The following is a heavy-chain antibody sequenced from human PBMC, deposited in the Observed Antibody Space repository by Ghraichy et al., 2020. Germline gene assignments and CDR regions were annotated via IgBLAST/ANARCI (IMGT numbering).Heavy chain of an antibody. V-gene: IGHV4-59*01. CDR1: GGSISSYY. CDR2: IYYSGST. D-gene: IGHD3-22*01. Sequence: SETLSLTCTVSGGSISSYYWSWIRQPPGKGLEWIGYIYYSGSTNYNPSLKSRVTISVDTSKNQFSLKLSSVTAADTAVYYCARGGSSGYYPWDYWGQGTLVTVSS. CDR3: ARGGSSGYYPWDY. J-gene: IGHJ4*02.